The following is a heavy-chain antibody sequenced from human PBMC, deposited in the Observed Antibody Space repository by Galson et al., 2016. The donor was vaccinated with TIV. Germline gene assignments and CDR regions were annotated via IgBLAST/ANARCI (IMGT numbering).Heavy chain of an antibody. D-gene: IGHD3-9*01. CDR1: GFTFSDYW. CDR3: ANFAANY. V-gene: IGHV3-7*01. CDR2: IKQDGSVT. Sequence: SLRLSCAVSGFTFSDYWMHWVRRAPGRGLEWLANIKQDGSVTFHAGAVKGRFAISRDNARNSLYLQMDSLRVDDTAVYYCANFAANYWGRGTLVTVSS. J-gene: IGHJ4*02.